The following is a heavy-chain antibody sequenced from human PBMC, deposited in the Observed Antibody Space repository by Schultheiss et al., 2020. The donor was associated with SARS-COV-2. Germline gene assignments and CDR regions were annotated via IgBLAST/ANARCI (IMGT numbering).Heavy chain of an antibody. CDR1: GGSISSPDSH. CDR2: IYYSGST. CDR3: ARLAEGTTGTTGWHYYGMDV. V-gene: IGHV4-30-4*01. Sequence: SETLSLTCSVSGGSISSPDSHWSWIRQPPGKGLEWIGYIYYSGSTYYNPSLTSRVTISVDTSKNQFSLKLSSVTAADTAVYYCARLAEGTTGTTGWHYYGMDVWGQGTTVTVSS. J-gene: IGHJ6*02. D-gene: IGHD1-1*01.